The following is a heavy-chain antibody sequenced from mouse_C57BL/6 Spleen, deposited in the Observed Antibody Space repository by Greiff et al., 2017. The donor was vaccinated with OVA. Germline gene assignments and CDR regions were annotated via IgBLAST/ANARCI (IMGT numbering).Heavy chain of an antibody. CDR2: INYDGSST. Sequence: EVKLVESEGGLVQPGSSMKLSCTASGFTFSDYYMAWVRQVPEKGLEWVANINYDGSSTYYLDSLKSRFIISRDNAKNILYLQMSSLKSEDTATYYCARVDYDEEDYFDYWGQGTTLTVSS. CDR3: ARVDYDEEDYFDY. D-gene: IGHD2-4*01. CDR1: GFTFSDYY. J-gene: IGHJ2*01. V-gene: IGHV5-16*01.